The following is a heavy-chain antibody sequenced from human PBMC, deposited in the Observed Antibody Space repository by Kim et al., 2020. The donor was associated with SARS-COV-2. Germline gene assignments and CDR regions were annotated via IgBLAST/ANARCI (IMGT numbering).Heavy chain of an antibody. V-gene: IGHV3-30*18. CDR1: GFTFSSYG. CDR3: AKDSTLGITMIYGADY. Sequence: GGSLRLSCAASGFTFSSYGMHWVRQAPGKGLEWVAVISYDGSNKYYADSVKGRFTISRDNSKNTLYLQMNSLRAEDTAVYYCAKDSTLGITMIYGADYWGQGTLVTVSS. D-gene: IGHD3-22*01. CDR2: ISYDGSNK. J-gene: IGHJ4*02.